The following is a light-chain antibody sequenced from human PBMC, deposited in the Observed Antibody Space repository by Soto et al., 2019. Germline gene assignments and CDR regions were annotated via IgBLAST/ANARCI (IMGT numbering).Light chain of an antibody. V-gene: IGKV3-20*01. Sequence: EIVLTQSPGTLSLSPGERATLSCRASQSVSSSFLAWYQQKPGQPPRLLIYGTSSRATGIPERFSGSGSGTDFTLTISRLEPEDFAVYYCQHYRSSWTFGRGTKVELK. CDR3: QHYRSSWT. J-gene: IGKJ1*01. CDR2: GTS. CDR1: QSVSSSF.